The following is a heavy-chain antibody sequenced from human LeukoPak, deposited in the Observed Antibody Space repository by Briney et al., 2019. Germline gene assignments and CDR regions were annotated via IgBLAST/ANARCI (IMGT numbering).Heavy chain of an antibody. V-gene: IGHV3-66*01. J-gene: IGHJ4*02. CDR1: GFTVSSNY. CDR2: IYSGGST. Sequence: GSLRLSCAASGFTVSSNYMSWVRQAPGKGLEWVSVIYSGGSTYYADSVKGRFTISRDNSKNTLYLQMNSLRAEDTAVYYCAAQGSYNPGDLDYWGQGTLVTVSS. CDR3: AAQGSYNPGDLDY. D-gene: IGHD1-26*01.